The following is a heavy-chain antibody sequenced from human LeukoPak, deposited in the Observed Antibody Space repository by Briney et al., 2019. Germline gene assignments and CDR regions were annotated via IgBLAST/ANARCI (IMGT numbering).Heavy chain of an antibody. J-gene: IGHJ4*02. CDR3: AKDIRTMVRGVHDY. CDR1: GFTFSSYS. V-gene: IGHV3-23*01. Sequence: GGSLRLSCAASGFTFSSYSMNWVRQAPGKGLEWVSAISGSGGSTYYADSVKGRFTISRDNSKNTLYPQMNSLRAEDTAVYYCAKDIRTMVRGVHDYWGQGTLVTVSS. CDR2: ISGSGGST. D-gene: IGHD3-10*01.